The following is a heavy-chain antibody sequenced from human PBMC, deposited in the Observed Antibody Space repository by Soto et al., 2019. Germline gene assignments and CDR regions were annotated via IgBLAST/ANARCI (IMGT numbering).Heavy chain of an antibody. V-gene: IGHV3-21*01. CDR2: ISSSSSYI. CDR1: GFTFSSYS. CDR3: ARDVPGDYGNNWFDP. J-gene: IGHJ5*02. Sequence: EVQLVESGGGLVKPGGSLRLSCAASGFTFSSYSMNWVRQAPGKGLEWVSSISSSSSYIYYADSVKGRFTISRDNAKNSLYLQMNSLRAEDTAVYYCARDVPGDYGNNWFDPWGQGTLVTVSS. D-gene: IGHD4-17*01.